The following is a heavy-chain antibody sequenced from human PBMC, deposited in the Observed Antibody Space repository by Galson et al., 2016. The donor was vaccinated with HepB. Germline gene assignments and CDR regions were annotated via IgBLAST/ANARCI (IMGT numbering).Heavy chain of an antibody. J-gene: IGHJ6*02. D-gene: IGHD3-10*01. Sequence: TLSLTCTVSGGSINSGGYYWSWIRQHPGKALEWIGYIYHSGGTHYNPSLQSRLSISVDTSKNQFSLRLRSVTVADTAVYYCATSGHTYYFYGMAVWGQGTTVTVSS. V-gene: IGHV4-31*03. CDR3: ATSGHTYYFYGMAV. CDR1: GGSINSGGYY. CDR2: IYHSGGT.